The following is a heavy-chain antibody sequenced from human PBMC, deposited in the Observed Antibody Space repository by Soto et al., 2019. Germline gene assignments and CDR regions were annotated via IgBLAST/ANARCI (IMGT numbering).Heavy chain of an antibody. CDR3: ARGTTYFDPRDYYYYMDV. V-gene: IGHV1-8*01. J-gene: IGHJ6*03. CDR1: GYTFTSYD. D-gene: IGHD3-9*01. CDR2: MNPNSGNT. Sequence: GASVKVSCQASGYTFTSYDINWVRQATGQGLEWMGWMNPNSGNTGYAQKFQGRVTMTRNTSISTACMELSSLRSEDTAVYYCARGTTYFDPRDYYYYMDVWGKGTTVTVSS.